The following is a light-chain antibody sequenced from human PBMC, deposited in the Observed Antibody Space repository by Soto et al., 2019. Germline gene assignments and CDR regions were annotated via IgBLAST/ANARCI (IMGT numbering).Light chain of an antibody. CDR2: GAS. V-gene: IGKV3-15*01. Sequence: EIVMTQSPATLSVSQGERATLSCRASQSVSSNLAWYQQKPGQAPRLLIYGASTRATGIPARFSGSGSGTEFTLTISSLQSEDFAVYYCQHYNNWPFTFGQGTKVDIK. CDR1: QSVSSN. J-gene: IGKJ2*01. CDR3: QHYNNWPFT.